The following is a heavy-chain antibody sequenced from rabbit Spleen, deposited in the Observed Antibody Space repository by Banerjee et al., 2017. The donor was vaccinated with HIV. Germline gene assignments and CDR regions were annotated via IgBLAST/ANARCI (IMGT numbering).Heavy chain of an antibody. D-gene: IGHD6-1*01. CDR3: ARIPRYYMYGYAGYAYGIVFNM. J-gene: IGHJ6*01. V-gene: IGHV1S40*01. CDR1: GFSFSYSDY. CDR2: IGAGVSYTT. Sequence: QSLEESGGDLVKPGASLTLTCTASGFSFSYSDYMCWVRQPPGKGPEWIACIGAGVSYTTYYATWAIGRFTISKTSSTTVTLQMTSLTAADTATYFCARIPRYYMYGYAGYAYGIVFNMWGPGTLVTVS.